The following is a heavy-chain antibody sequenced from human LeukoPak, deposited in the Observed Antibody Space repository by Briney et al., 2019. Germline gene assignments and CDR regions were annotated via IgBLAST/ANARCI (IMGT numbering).Heavy chain of an antibody. J-gene: IGHJ4*02. CDR2: IRFDGSRT. V-gene: IGHV3-30*02. Sequence: GGSLKLSCGASGFSFSDYAMHWVRQAPGKGLEWVAFIRFDGSRTDYADSVKGRFTISRDNSKNTLFLQLNSLRPDDTGVYFCAKPSGNCVDYWGQGTLVTVSS. CDR3: AKPSGNCVDY. CDR1: GFSFSDYA. D-gene: IGHD1-26*01.